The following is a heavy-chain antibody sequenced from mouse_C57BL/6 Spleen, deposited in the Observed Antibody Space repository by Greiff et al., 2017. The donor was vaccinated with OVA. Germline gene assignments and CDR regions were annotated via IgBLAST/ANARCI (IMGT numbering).Heavy chain of an antibody. CDR1: GYTFTSYW. V-gene: IGHV1-74*01. CDR2: IHPSDGDT. D-gene: IGHD2-12*01. J-gene: IGHJ3*01. Sequence: QVQLQQSGAELVKPGASVKVSCKASGYTFTSYWMHWVKQRPGQGLEWIGRIHPSDGDTNSNPKFKGKATLTVDKSSSTAYMQLSSLTSEDSAVYYCVYDGFAYWGQGTLVTVSA. CDR3: VYDGFAY.